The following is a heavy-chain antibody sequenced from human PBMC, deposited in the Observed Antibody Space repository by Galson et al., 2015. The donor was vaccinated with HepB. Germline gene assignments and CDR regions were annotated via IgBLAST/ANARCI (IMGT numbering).Heavy chain of an antibody. Sequence: SLRLSCAASGFTFSSYWMSWVRQAPGKGLEWVANIKQDGSEKYYVDSVKGRFTISRDNAKNSLYLQMNSLRAEDTAVNYCARDTDYDSSGYSTGPYYFDYWGQGTLVTVSS. V-gene: IGHV3-7*03. J-gene: IGHJ4*02. D-gene: IGHD3-22*01. CDR2: IKQDGSEK. CDR3: ARDTDYDSSGYSTGPYYFDY. CDR1: GFTFSSYW.